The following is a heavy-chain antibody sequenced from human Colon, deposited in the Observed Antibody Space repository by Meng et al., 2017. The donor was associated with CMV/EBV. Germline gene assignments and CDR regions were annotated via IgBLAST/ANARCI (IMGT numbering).Heavy chain of an antibody. J-gene: IGHJ4*02. CDR1: GYTFTGYY. CDR3: ARGGGYERGLDY. Sequence: ASVKVSCKASGYTFTGYYMHWVRQAPGQGLEWMGWINPNSGDTNYAQKFQGRVTMTRDTSISTAYMELSRLRSDDTAVYYCARGGGYERGLDYWGQGTLVTVSS. CDR2: INPNSGDT. D-gene: IGHD5-12*01. V-gene: IGHV1-2*02.